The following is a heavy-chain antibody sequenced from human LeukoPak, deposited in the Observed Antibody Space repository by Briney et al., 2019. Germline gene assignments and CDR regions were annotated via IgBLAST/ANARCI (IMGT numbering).Heavy chain of an antibody. V-gene: IGHV3-48*03. CDR3: ARENRGFITRPIDY. CDR1: GFTFSSYE. D-gene: IGHD3-10*01. Sequence: GGSLRLSCAASGFTFSSYEMNWVRQAPGKGLEWVSYISSSGSTKYYADSMKGRFTISRDNAKNSLYLQMNSLRADDTAVYYCARENRGFITRPIDYWGQGTLVTVSS. J-gene: IGHJ4*02. CDR2: ISSSGSTK.